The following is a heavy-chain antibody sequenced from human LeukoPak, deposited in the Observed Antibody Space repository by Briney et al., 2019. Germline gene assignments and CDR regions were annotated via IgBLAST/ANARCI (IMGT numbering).Heavy chain of an antibody. V-gene: IGHV4-34*01. CDR1: NGCFNGYY. J-gene: IGHJ4*02. CDR3: AASLWFGVNPEY. CDR2: IHRSGNT. D-gene: IGHD3-10*01. Sequence: PSETLSLTCGVYNGCFNGYYWTWIRQSPGKGLEWIGEIHRSGNTNYHPSLRSRVTISVDTSKNHVYLTLNSVAAADTAIYYCAASLWFGVNPEYWGQGTLVTVSS.